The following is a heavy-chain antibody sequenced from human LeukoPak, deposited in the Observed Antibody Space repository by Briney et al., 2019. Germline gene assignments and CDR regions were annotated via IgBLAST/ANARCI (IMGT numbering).Heavy chain of an antibody. CDR2: IYYSGST. D-gene: IGHD6-13*01. CDR3: ARDPDSSSWDYFDY. CDR1: GGSISSCY. J-gene: IGHJ4*02. Sequence: PSETLSLTCTVSGGSISSCYWSWIRQPPGKGLEWIGHIYYSGSTNYNPSLKSRVTISVDTSKNQFSLKVSSVTAADTAVYYCARDPDSSSWDYFDYWGQGTLVTVSS. V-gene: IGHV4-59*01.